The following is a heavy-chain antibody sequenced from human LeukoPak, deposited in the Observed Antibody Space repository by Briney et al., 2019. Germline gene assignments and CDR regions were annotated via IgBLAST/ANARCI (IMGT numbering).Heavy chain of an antibody. Sequence: GGSLRLSCAASGFTFSNYWKSWVRKAPGKGLELVANIKQDRSEKYYVDSVKGRFTISRENAKNSRYLQMNSLRAEDTAVYYCARLREIPVFGVVTKSTSYFDYWGQGTLVTVSS. D-gene: IGHD3-3*01. V-gene: IGHV3-7*01. CDR1: GFTFSNYW. CDR2: IKQDRSEK. CDR3: ARLREIPVFGVVTKSTSYFDY. J-gene: IGHJ4*02.